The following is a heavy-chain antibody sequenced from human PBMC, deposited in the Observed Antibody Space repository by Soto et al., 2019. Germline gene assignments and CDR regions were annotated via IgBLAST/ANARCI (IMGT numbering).Heavy chain of an antibody. CDR1: GGSFSGYY. J-gene: IGHJ6*02. Sequence: LSLTCAVYGGSFSGYYWSWIRQPPGKGLEWIGEINHSGSTNYNPSLKSRVTISVDTSKNQFSLKLSSVTAADTAVYYCASGRARDYYYYGMDVGGQGTTVTVSS. CDR2: INHSGST. V-gene: IGHV4-34*01. CDR3: ASGRARDYYYYGMDV.